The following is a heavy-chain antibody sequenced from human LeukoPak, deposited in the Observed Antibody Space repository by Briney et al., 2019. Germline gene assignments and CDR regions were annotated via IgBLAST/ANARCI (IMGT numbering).Heavy chain of an antibody. Sequence: ASVKVSCKASGGTFSSYAISWVRQAPGQGLEWMGGIIPIFGTDNYAQLFQGRVTFTADESTITAYMELSSLRSEDTAVYYCARDLLGNYYGSGSYDSLDVWGKGTTVTVSS. V-gene: IGHV1-69*13. CDR2: IIPIFGTD. CDR1: GGTFSSYA. CDR3: ARDLLGNYYGSGSYDSLDV. J-gene: IGHJ6*04. D-gene: IGHD3-10*01.